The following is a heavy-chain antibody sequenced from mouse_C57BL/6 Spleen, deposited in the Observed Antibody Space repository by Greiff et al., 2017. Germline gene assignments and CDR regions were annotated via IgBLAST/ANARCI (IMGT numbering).Heavy chain of an antibody. CDR2: IDPSDSET. CDR1: GYTFTSYW. CDR3: ARTGTRDYFDY. J-gene: IGHJ2*01. D-gene: IGHD4-1*01. V-gene: IGHV1-52*01. Sequence: QVQLQQPGAELVRPGSSVKLSCKASGYTFTSYWMHWVKQRPIQGLEWIGNIDPSDSETHYTQKFKDKATLTVDKSSSTAYMQLSSLTSEDSAVYYCARTGTRDYFDYWGQGTTLTVSS.